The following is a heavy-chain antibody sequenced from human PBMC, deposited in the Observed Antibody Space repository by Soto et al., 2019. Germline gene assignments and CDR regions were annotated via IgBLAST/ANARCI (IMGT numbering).Heavy chain of an antibody. CDR1: GFTFSSYA. Sequence: GGSLRLSCAASGFTFSSYAMHWVRQAPGKGLEWVAVISYDGSNKYYADSVKGRFTISRDNSKNTLYLQMNSLRAEDTAVYYCARDTVDILTGYYLSYNWFDPWGQGTLVTVSS. V-gene: IGHV3-30-3*01. CDR3: ARDTVDILTGYYLSYNWFDP. CDR2: ISYDGSNK. J-gene: IGHJ5*02. D-gene: IGHD3-9*01.